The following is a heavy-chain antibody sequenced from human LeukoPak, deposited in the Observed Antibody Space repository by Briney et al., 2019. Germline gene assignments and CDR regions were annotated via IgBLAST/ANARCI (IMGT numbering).Heavy chain of an antibody. Sequence: ASVKVSCKASGYTFTSYGISWVRQAPGQGLEWMGWISAYNGSTNYAQKLQGRVTMTTDTSTSTAYMELRSLRSDDTAVYYCAGARYYYGSGSTYWFDPWGQGTLVTVSS. CDR3: AGARYYYGSGSTYWFDP. J-gene: IGHJ5*02. D-gene: IGHD3-10*01. CDR2: ISAYNGST. CDR1: GYTFTSYG. V-gene: IGHV1-18*01.